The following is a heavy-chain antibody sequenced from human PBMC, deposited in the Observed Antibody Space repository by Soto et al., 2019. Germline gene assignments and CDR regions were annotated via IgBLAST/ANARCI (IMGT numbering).Heavy chain of an antibody. CDR1: GYTFTSYG. CDR3: ARARAYYDSSGYYSGWFDP. V-gene: IGHV1-18*04. CDR2: ISAYNGNT. D-gene: IGHD3-22*01. Sequence: QVQLAQSGAEVKKPGASVKVSCKASGYTFTSYGISWVRQAPGQGLEWMGWISAYNGNTNYAQKLQGRVTMTTDTSTSTAYMELRSLRSDDTAVYYCARARAYYDSSGYYSGWFDPWGQGTLVTVSS. J-gene: IGHJ5*02.